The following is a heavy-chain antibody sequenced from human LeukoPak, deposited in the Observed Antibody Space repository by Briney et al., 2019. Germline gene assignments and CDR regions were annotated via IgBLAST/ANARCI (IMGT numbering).Heavy chain of an antibody. CDR1: GFTFSSYA. CDR3: AKDGGKGVLLWFGDAFDI. CDR2: ISYDGSNK. V-gene: IGHV3-30-3*01. Sequence: PGGSLRLSCAASGFTFSSYAMHWVRQAPGKGLEGVAVISYDGSNKYYADSVKGRFTISRDNSKNTLYLQMNSLRAEDTAVYYCAKDGGKGVLLWFGDAFDIWGQGTMVTVSS. D-gene: IGHD3-10*01. J-gene: IGHJ3*02.